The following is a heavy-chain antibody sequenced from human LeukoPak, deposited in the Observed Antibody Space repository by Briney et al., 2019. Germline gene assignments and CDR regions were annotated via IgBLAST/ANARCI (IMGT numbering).Heavy chain of an antibody. D-gene: IGHD3-16*02. V-gene: IGHV4-59*08. CDR2: IYVTGD. Sequence: PSETLSLTCTVSGGSIGTYYWSWVRQSPGKGLEWIGYIYVTGDRYNPYLQSRVTISVDTSRNQFFLKMSSVTAADTAVYYCARHIGGGIEDMDVWGKGTKVAVSS. CDR1: GGSIGTYY. J-gene: IGHJ6*03. CDR3: ARHIGGGIEDMDV.